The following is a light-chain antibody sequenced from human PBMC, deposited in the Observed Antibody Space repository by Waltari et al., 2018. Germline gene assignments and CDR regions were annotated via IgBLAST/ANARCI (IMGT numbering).Light chain of an antibody. Sequence: DLQMTQSPSTLSASVGDRVTITCRASQTIGTWLAWFQQKPGKAPKLLIYDASTLKSGVPSRFSGSESGTEFSLTISSLQPDDFATYYCQQHSSYPWTFGQGTKVDIK. CDR2: DAS. V-gene: IGKV1-5*01. CDR3: QQHSSYPWT. J-gene: IGKJ1*01. CDR1: QTIGTW.